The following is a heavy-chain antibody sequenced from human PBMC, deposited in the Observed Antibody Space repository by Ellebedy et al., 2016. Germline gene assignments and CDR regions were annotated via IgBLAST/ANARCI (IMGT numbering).Heavy chain of an antibody. D-gene: IGHD6-19*01. J-gene: IGHJ4*02. CDR1: GFTFSSYG. Sequence: GGSLRLSCAASGFTFSSYGMHWVRQAPGKGLEWVAVIWYDGSNKYYADSVKGRFTISRDNSKNTLYLQMNSLRAEDTAVYYCARRGAVAGTLYYWGQGTLVTVSS. V-gene: IGHV3-33*01. CDR3: ARRGAVAGTLYY. CDR2: IWYDGSNK.